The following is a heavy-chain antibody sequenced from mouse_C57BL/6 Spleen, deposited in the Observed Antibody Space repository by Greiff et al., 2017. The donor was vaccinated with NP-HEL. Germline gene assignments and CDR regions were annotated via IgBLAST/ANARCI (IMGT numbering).Heavy chain of an antibody. CDR2: IYPGDGDT. Sequence: QVQLQQSGPELVKPGASVKISCKASGYAFSSSWMNWVKQRPGKGLEWIGRIYPGDGDTNYNGKFKGKATLTADKASSTAYMQLSSLTSEDSAVYFCARYGYYSGGYYAMDYWGQGTSVTVAS. J-gene: IGHJ4*01. V-gene: IGHV1-82*01. D-gene: IGHD2-3*01. CDR3: ARYGYYSGGYYAMDY. CDR1: GYAFSSSW.